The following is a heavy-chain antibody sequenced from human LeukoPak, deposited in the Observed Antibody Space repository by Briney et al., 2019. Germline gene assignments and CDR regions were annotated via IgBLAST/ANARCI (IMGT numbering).Heavy chain of an antibody. J-gene: IGHJ4*01. CDR1: GFTFENYA. Sequence: GGSLRLSCAASGFTFENYAMNWVRQSPGKGLEYVSGISDNGHSPYYADSVRGRFTISRDNSNSTLYLQMNSLRAEDTAVYYCAKDPGALPYFLETWGHGALVTVSS. V-gene: IGHV3-23*01. CDR2: ISDNGHSP. CDR3: AKDPGALPYFLET. D-gene: IGHD2/OR15-2a*01.